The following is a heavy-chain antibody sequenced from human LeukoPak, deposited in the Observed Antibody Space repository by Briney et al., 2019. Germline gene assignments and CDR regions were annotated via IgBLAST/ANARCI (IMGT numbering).Heavy chain of an antibody. D-gene: IGHD2-21*02. CDR3: ARGPVVVTAEFDY. Sequence: ASVTVSCMASGYTFTSYGISWVRQAPGQGREWMGWISAYNGKTNYAQKLPGSITMTTDTSTSTAYMELRSPRSDDTAVYYCARGPVVVTAEFDYWGQGTLVTVSS. CDR2: ISAYNGKT. CDR1: GYTFTSYG. V-gene: IGHV1-18*01. J-gene: IGHJ4*02.